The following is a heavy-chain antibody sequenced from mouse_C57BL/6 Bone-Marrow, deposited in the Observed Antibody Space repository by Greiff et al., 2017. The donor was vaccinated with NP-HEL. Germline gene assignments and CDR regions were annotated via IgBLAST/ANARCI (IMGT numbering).Heavy chain of an antibody. D-gene: IGHD2-2*01. V-gene: IGHV1-64*01. J-gene: IGHJ4*01. CDR2: IHPNSGST. CDR1: GYTFTSYW. Sequence: VQLQQPGAELVKPGASVKLSCKASGYTFTSYWMHWVKQRPGQGLEWIGMIHPNSGSTNYNEKFKSKATLTVDKSSSTAYMQLSSLTSEDSAVDYCAGAHAYVYAMDYWGQGTSVTVSS. CDR3: AGAHAYVYAMDY.